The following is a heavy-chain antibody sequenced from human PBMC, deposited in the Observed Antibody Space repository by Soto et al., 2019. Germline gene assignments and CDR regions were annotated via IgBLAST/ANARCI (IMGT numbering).Heavy chain of an antibody. CDR2: ITPNSGDT. CDR3: AKGGAIVAAGTRVYLYNAMDV. CDR1: GYTFTGYY. J-gene: IGHJ6*02. D-gene: IGHD1-26*01. V-gene: IGHV1-2*02. Sequence: QVQLVQSGTEVKRPGDSVKVSCKASGYTFTGYYVHWVRQAPGQGLEWMRWITPNSGDTYLAQRFQGRVTMNRDRSIGTAYMELRGLTSDDTAEYYCAKGGAIVAAGTRVYLYNAMDVWGQGTTVTVSS.